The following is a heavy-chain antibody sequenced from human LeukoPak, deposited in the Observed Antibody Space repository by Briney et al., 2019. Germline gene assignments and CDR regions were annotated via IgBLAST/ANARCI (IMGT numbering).Heavy chain of an antibody. Sequence: ASVRVSCKTSGYTFSAHYMHWVRQAPGQGLEWMGWIIPNSGGTSYAHNFQGRVTLTRDTSISTGYMELNTLRSDDTAVYYCARAFMSGHSDFDFWGQGTLVTVSS. CDR1: GYTFSAHY. CDR3: ARAFMSGHSDFDF. J-gene: IGHJ4*02. D-gene: IGHD3-16*01. CDR2: IIPNSGGT. V-gene: IGHV1-2*07.